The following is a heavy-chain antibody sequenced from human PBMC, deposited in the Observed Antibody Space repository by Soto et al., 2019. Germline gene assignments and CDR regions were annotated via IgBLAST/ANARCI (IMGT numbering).Heavy chain of an antibody. CDR2: VRVGGGDT. J-gene: IGHJ5*02. V-gene: IGHV3-23*01. CDR1: GFTFSSSA. CDR3: AKCSVGAVRTSGWCNWFDP. Sequence: EVRLLESGGGLAQPGGSRRLSCAASGFTFSSSAMNWVRQAPGKGLEWVSSVRVGGGDTFYADSVRGRFTVSRDISRSTLDLHMNSLRAEDTAIYYCAKCSVGAVRTSGWCNWFDPWGQGTLVTVSS. D-gene: IGHD6-19*01.